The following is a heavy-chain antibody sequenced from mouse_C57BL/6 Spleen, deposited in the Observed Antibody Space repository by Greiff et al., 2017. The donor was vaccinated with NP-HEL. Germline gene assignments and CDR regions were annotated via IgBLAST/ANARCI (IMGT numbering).Heavy chain of an antibody. Sequence: EVKLLESGPGLVKPSQSLSLTCSVTGYSITSGYYWNWIRQFPGNKLEWMGYISYDGSNNYNPSLKNRISITRDTSKNQFFLKLNSVTTEDTATYYCARGGTTVGSYFDVWGTGTTVTVSS. D-gene: IGHD1-1*01. CDR2: ISYDGSN. CDR1: GYSITSGYY. CDR3: ARGGTTVGSYFDV. V-gene: IGHV3-6*01. J-gene: IGHJ1*03.